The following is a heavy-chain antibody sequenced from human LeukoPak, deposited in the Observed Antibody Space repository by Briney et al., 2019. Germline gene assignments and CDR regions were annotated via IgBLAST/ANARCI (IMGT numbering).Heavy chain of an antibody. V-gene: IGHV2-70*11. Sequence: SGPALVKPTQTLTLTCTFSGFSLSTSGMCVSWIRQPPGKALEWLARIDWDDDKYYSTSLKTRLTISKDTSKNQVVLTMTNMDPVDTATYYCARTSAYYYDSSGYYLGDWGQGTLVTVSS. CDR1: GFSLSTSGMC. CDR2: IDWDDDK. CDR3: ARTSAYYYDSSGYYLGD. D-gene: IGHD3-22*01. J-gene: IGHJ4*02.